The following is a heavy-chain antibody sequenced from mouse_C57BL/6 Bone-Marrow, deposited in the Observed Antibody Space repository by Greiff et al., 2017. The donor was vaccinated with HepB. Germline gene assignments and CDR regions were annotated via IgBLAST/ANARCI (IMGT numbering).Heavy chain of an antibody. D-gene: IGHD2-5*01. V-gene: IGHV1-81*01. CDR3: ARGAYYSNCGY. Sequence: QVQLQQSGAELARPGASVKLSCKASGYTFTSYGISWVKQRTGQGLEWIGEIYPRSGNTYYNEKFKGKATLTADKSSSTAYMELRSLTSEDSAVYFCARGAYYSNCGYWGQGTTLTVSS. CDR1: GYTFTSYG. CDR2: IYPRSGNT. J-gene: IGHJ2*01.